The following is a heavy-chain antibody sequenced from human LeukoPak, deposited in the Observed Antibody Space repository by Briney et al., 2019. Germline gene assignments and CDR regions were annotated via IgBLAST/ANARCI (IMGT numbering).Heavy chain of an antibody. J-gene: IGHJ4*02. Sequence: VASVKVSCKASGYTFTSYDINWVRQATGRGLEWMGWMNPDSGNTGYAQKFQGRIIMTRNTSISTAYMELSGLRSEDTAVYYCARPSRPAAHYYGSPPDYWGQGTLVTVSS. CDR2: MNPDSGNT. D-gene: IGHD3-10*01. V-gene: IGHV1-8*01. CDR1: GYTFTSYD. CDR3: ARPSRPAAHYYGSPPDY.